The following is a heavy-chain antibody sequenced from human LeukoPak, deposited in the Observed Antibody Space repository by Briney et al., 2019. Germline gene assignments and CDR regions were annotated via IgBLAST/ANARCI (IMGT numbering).Heavy chain of an antibody. V-gene: IGHV3-7*01. CDR3: ARDIGYGHQGAIYI. Sequence: GGSLRLSCAASGFIFSTYWMSWVRQTPGKGLEWVATIKLDGSEKYYVDSVKGRFTISRDNAKNSLYLQMNSLRAEDTAVYYGARDIGYGHQGAIYIWGQGTMLTVSS. J-gene: IGHJ3*02. CDR1: GFIFSTYW. D-gene: IGHD5-12*01. CDR2: IKLDGSEK.